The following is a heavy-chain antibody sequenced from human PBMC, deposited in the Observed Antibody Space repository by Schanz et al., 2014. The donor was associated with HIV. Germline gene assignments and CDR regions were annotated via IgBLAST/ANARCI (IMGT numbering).Heavy chain of an antibody. Sequence: QVHLEESGGGVVQPGRSLRLSCAVSGFIFSNYGMHWVRQAPGKGLEWVAVISHDGGTENYGDFVKGRFTISRDNSKNTLYLQMNSLRAEDTAVYYCARDVSHDSSGHYSDYYYGMDVWGQGTTVTVSS. V-gene: IGHV3-30*03. CDR3: ARDVSHDSSGHYSDYYYGMDV. CDR2: ISHDGGTE. CDR1: GFIFSNYG. D-gene: IGHD3-22*01. J-gene: IGHJ6*02.